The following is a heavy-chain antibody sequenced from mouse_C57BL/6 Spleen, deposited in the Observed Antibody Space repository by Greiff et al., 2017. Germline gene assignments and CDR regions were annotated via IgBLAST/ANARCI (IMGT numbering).Heavy chain of an antibody. D-gene: IGHD2-3*01. CDR3: ARHDGYYSWFAY. J-gene: IGHJ3*01. CDR1: GFTFSSYT. V-gene: IGHV5-9*01. CDR2: ISGGGGNT. Sequence: DVMLVESGGGLVKPGGSLKLSCAASGFTFSSYTMSWVRLTPEKSLEWVATISGGGGNTYYPDSVKGRLTISRDNAKNTLYLQISSLRSEDTSLYYCARHDGYYSWFAYWGQGTLVTVSA.